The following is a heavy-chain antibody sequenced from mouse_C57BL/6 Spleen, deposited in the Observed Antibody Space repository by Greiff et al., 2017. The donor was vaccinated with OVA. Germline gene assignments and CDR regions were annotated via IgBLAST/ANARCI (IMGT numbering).Heavy chain of an antibody. CDR2: IDPSDSYT. V-gene: IGHV1-69*01. CDR3: ARFSERAY. CDR1: GYTFTSYW. J-gene: IGHJ3*01. Sequence: QVQLQQSGAELVMPGASVKLSCKASGYTFTSYWMHWVKQRPGQGLEWIGEIDPSDSYTNYNQKFKGKSTLTVDKSSSTAYMQLSSLTSEDSAVYYCARFSERAYWGQGTLVTVSA.